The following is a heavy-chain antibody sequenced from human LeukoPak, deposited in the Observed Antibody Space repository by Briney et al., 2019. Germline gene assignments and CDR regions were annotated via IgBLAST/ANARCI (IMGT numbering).Heavy chain of an antibody. CDR3: ARSPQHFDRSFDGDSHYFFDS. CDR1: GDSISSYF. Sequence: SETLSLTCTVSGDSISSYFWSWIRQPPGKGLEWIGYIYYNERSNYNPSLRSRVTISIDTSKNQFSLKLNSVTAADTAVYYCARSPQHFDRSFDGDSHYFFDSWGQGTLVTVSS. CDR2: IYYNERS. V-gene: IGHV4-59*12. D-gene: IGHD2/OR15-2a*01. J-gene: IGHJ4*02.